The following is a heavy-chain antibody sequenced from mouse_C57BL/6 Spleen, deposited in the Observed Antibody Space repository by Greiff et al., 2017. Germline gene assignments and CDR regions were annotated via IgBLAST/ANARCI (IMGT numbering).Heavy chain of an antibody. V-gene: IGHV1-26*01. CDR1: GYTFTDYY. CDR3: ASGAWFAY. CDR2: INPNNGGT. Sequence: EVQLQQSGPELVKPGASVEISCKASGYTFTDYYMNWVKQSHGKSLEWIGDINPNNGGTSYNQKFKGKATLTVDKSSSTAYMELRSLTSEDSAVYYCASGAWFAYWGQGTLVTVSA. J-gene: IGHJ3*01. D-gene: IGHD3-1*01.